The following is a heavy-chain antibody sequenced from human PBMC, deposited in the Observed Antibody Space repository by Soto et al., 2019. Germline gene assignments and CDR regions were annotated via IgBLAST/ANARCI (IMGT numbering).Heavy chain of an antibody. CDR3: ASEASYYETSSALDV. J-gene: IGHJ6*02. CDR2: INSDGSST. D-gene: IGHD3-22*01. V-gene: IGHV3-74*01. Sequence: PGGSLRLSCAASGSTFNSYWFHWVRQAPGKGLVWVSRINSDGSSTTYADSVKGRFIISRDNAKNTVYLEMNSLRAEDTAVYFCASEASYYETSSALDVWGQGTTVTVSS. CDR1: GSTFNSYW.